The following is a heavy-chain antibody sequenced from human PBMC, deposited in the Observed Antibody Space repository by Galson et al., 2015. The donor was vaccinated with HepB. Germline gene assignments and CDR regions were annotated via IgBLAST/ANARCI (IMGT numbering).Heavy chain of an antibody. D-gene: IGHD4-17*01. CDR1: GFTFGSYT. CDR2: ISSTGTTM. J-gene: IGHJ4*02. Sequence: SLRLSCAASGFTFGSYTMNWVRQAPGKGLESVSYISSTGTTMYYADSAKGRFTISRDNVKNSVYLQMNSLSVDESAVYYCAKDALADYGDHAHFDYWGQGTLVTVSS. V-gene: IGHV3-48*04. CDR3: AKDALADYGDHAHFDY.